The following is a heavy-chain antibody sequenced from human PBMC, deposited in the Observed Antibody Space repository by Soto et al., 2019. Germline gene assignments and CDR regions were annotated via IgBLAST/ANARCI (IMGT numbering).Heavy chain of an antibody. CDR1: GFTFSNYA. J-gene: IGHJ6*02. CDR3: VKEAATITIFGVVSTSEDV. V-gene: IGHV3-64D*06. CDR2: ISSNGGST. D-gene: IGHD3-3*01. Sequence: PGGSLRLSRSASGFTFSNYAMHWVRQAPGKGLEYVSAISSNGGSTYYADSVKGRFTISRDNSKNTLYLQMSSLRPEDTAVYYCVKEAATITIFGVVSTSEDVWGQGTTVTVSS.